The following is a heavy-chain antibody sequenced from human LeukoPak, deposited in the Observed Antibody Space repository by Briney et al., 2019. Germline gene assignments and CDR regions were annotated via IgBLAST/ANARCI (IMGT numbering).Heavy chain of an antibody. D-gene: IGHD3-22*01. CDR2: IYSGGST. V-gene: IGHV3-53*01. CDR1: GFTVSSNY. Sequence: GGSLRLSCAASGFTVSSNYMSWVRQAPGKGLEWVSVIYSGGSTYYADSVKGRFTISRDNSKNTLYLQMNSLRAEDTAVYYCAGGAYYYDSSGPYWGQGTLVTFSS. J-gene: IGHJ4*02. CDR3: AGGAYYYDSSGPY.